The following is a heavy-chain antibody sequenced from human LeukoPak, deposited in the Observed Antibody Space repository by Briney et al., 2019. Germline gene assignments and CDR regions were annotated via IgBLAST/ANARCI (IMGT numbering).Heavy chain of an antibody. J-gene: IGHJ6*03. CDR2: TNWNGGST. CDR1: GFTFDDYG. V-gene: IGHV3-20*04. Sequence: GGSLRLSCAASGFTFDDYGMSWVRQAPGKGLEWVSGTNWNGGSTGYADSVKGRFTISRDNAKNSLYLQMNSLRAEDTALYYCARYSYYDFWSGYMDVWGKGTTVTVSS. CDR3: ARYSYYDFWSGYMDV. D-gene: IGHD3-3*01.